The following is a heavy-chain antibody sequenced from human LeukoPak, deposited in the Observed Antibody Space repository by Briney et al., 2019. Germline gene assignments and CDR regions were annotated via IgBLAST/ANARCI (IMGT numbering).Heavy chain of an antibody. Sequence: KPSETLSLTCAVYGGSFSGYYWSWIRQPPGKGLEWIGEINHSGSTNYNPSLKSRVTISVDTSKNQFSLKLSSVTAADTAVYYCARVYYYYMDDWGKGTTVTVSS. J-gene: IGHJ6*03. CDR2: INHSGST. CDR1: GGSFSGYY. CDR3: ARVYYYYMDD. V-gene: IGHV4-34*01.